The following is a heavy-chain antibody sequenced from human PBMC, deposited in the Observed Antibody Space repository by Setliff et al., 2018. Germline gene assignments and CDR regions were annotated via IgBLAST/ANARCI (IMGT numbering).Heavy chain of an antibody. CDR1: GGLIYDHW. J-gene: IGHJ5*02. Sequence: PSETLLTCSVSGGLIYDHWWTWVRQPAGEEFQWIGRVYSDGDTEYNPSLKSRVTISVDTSNNQFSLHLTSVTAADTARYFCARERQGGFLEWSPLDPWGQGILVTVSS. D-gene: IGHD3-3*01. CDR2: VYSDGDT. V-gene: IGHV4-4*07. CDR3: ARERQGGFLEWSPLDP.